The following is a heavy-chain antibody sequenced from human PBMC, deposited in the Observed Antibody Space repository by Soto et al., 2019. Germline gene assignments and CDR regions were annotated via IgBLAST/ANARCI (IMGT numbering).Heavy chain of an antibody. CDR1: GSSFSSYW. CDR3: ARVAYGNGWIFDY. J-gene: IGHJ4*01. CDR2: IKQDGSEK. V-gene: IGHV3-7*03. D-gene: IGHD6-19*01. Sequence: PGGSLRLSCAASGSSFSSYWMSWVRQASGKGLEWVANIKQDGSEKYYVDSVKGRFTLSRDNAKNSLQLQMSSLRHEDTAIYFCARVAYGNGWIFDYWGQGTLVTVSS.